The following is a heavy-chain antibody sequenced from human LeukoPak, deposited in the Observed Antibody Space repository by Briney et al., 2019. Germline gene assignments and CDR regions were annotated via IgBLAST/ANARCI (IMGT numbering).Heavy chain of an antibody. J-gene: IGHJ4*02. CDR1: YGSISDISYY. CDR3: ASAYYDILGGHFDY. D-gene: IGHD3-9*01. V-gene: IGHV4-39*07. CDR2: IYYSGRT. Sequence: PSETLSLTCTVSYGSISDISYYWGWIRQPPGKGLEWIGSIYYSGRTYYNSSLKSRVTISVDTSKNPFSLKVTSVTAADTAVYYCASAYYDILGGHFDYWGQGTLVTVSS.